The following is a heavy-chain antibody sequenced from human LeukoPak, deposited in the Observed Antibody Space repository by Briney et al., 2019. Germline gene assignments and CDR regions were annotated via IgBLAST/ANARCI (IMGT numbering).Heavy chain of an antibody. CDR1: GYTFTSYG. CDR2: ISAYNGNT. Sequence: ASVKVSCKASGYTFTSYGISWVRQAPGQGLEWMGWISAYNGNTNYAQKLQGRVTMTRDTSISTGYVELSRLRSDDTAVYYCARCPKQVGFAYWHFDLWGRGTLVTVSS. D-gene: IGHD1-26*01. J-gene: IGHJ2*01. V-gene: IGHV1-18*01. CDR3: ARCPKQVGFAYWHFDL.